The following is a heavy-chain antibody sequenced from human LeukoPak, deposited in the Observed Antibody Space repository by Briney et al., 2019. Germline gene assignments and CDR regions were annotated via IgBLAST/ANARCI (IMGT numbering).Heavy chain of an antibody. J-gene: IGHJ4*02. V-gene: IGHV1-69*05. CDR3: ARGPYHYDSSGPRYYFDY. D-gene: IGHD3-22*01. CDR1: GGTFSSYA. CDR2: IIPIFGTA. Sequence: ASVKVSCKASGGTFSSYAISWVRQAPGQGLEWMGGIIPIFGTANYAQKFQGRVTITTDESTSTAYMELSSLRSEDTAVYYCARGPYHYDSSGPRYYFDYWGQGTLVTVSS.